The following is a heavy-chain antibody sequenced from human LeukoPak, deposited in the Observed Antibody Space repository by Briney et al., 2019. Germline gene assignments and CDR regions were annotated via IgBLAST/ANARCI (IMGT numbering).Heavy chain of an antibody. CDR1: GGSISSYY. V-gene: IGHV4-59*01. CDR3: ARSTRDTIFGPYYFDY. J-gene: IGHJ4*02. D-gene: IGHD3-3*01. CDR2: IYYSGST. Sequence: PTETLSLTCTVSGGSISSYYWSWIRQPPGMRLEWIGNIYYSGSTNYNPSLKSRVTISVDTSKNQFSLKLSSVTAADTAVYYCARSTRDTIFGPYYFDYWGQGTLLTVSS.